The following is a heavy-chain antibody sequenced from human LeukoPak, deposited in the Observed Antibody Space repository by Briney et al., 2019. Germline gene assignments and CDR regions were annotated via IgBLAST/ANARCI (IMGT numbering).Heavy chain of an antibody. J-gene: IGHJ4*02. V-gene: IGHV3-21*01. CDR2: ISSSSSYI. CDR1: GFTFSSYS. CDR3: ASYCSGGICYAADFDY. Sequence: PGGSLRLSCAASGFTFSSYSMNWVRQAPGKGLEWVSSISSSSSYIYYADSVKGRFTISRDNAKNSLYLQMNSLRAEDTAVYYCASYCSGGICYAADFDYWGQGTLVTVSS. D-gene: IGHD2-15*01.